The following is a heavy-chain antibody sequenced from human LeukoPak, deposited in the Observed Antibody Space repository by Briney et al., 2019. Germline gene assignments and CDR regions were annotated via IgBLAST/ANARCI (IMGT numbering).Heavy chain of an antibody. CDR1: GFTFSSYW. CDR2: INSGGSTT. J-gene: IGHJ6*02. CDR3: TRGDPGHRDV. Sequence: GGSLRLSCAASGFTFSSYWMHWVRRAPGKGPVWVSRINSGGSTTTYADSVKGRFTISRDNDKNTLYLQMNSQRAEDTAVYYCTRGDPGHRDVWGQGTTVIVSS. D-gene: IGHD2-21*01. V-gene: IGHV3-74*01.